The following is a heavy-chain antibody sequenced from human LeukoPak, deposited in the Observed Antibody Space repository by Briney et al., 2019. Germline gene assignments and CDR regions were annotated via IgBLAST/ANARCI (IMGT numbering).Heavy chain of an antibody. V-gene: IGHV3-66*01. CDR1: GFTVSSNY. Sequence: GGSLRLSCAASGFTVSSNYMSWVRQAPGKGLEWVSVIYSGGSTYYADSVKGRFTISRDNSKNTLYLQMNSLRAEDTAVYYCAKDPGSGSYPSWFDPWGQGTLVTVSS. D-gene: IGHD3-10*01. CDR2: IYSGGST. CDR3: AKDPGSGSYPSWFDP. J-gene: IGHJ5*02.